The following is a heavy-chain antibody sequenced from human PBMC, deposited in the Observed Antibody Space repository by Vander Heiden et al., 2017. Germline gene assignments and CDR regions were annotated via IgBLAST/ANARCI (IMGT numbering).Heavy chain of an antibody. CDR1: GFPFNSYG. D-gene: IGHD3-22*01. CDR3: ARTVYFYDSSGFYFDY. Sequence: QVQLVESGGGVVQPWRSRRLSCAASGFPFNSYGLHWVRQLPGKGLEWVAVISDDGNNQYYADAVEGRFTISRDNSKNTLYLQVNSLRAEDTAVYYGARTVYFYDSSGFYFDYWGQGTLVTVSS. J-gene: IGHJ4*01. V-gene: IGHV3-30*03. CDR2: ISDDGNNQ.